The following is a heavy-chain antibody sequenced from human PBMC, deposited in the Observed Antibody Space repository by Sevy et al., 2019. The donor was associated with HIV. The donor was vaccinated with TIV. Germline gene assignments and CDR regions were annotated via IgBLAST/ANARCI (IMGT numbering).Heavy chain of an antibody. V-gene: IGHV3-23*01. J-gene: IGHJ6*02. Sequence: GGSLRLSCAASGLTFSSYAMSWVPQAPGKGLEWVSAISGSGGSTYYAASVKGRFTISRDNSKNTPYLQMNSLRAEDTAVYYCAKSKMHTVTTVPCMNVWGQGTTVTVSS. CDR1: GLTFSSYA. CDR3: AKSKMHTVTTVPCMNV. D-gene: IGHD4-4*01. CDR2: ISGSGGST.